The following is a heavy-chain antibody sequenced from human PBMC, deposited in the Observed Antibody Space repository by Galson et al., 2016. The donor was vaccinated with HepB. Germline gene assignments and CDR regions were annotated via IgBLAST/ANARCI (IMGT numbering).Heavy chain of an antibody. D-gene: IGHD1-26*01. CDR2: VFHTGST. CDR3: VRHPYGGGSAYFDL. J-gene: IGHJ4*02. V-gene: IGHV4-39*01. Sequence: SETLSLTCTVSGDSISTNDYYWGWIRHPPGKGLEWIGSVFHTGSTYNKSPLRDRITLVVDTSKNQISLRLRSVTAADSAVYYCVRHPYGGGSAYFDLWGQGTHVTVSS. CDR1: GDSISTNDYY.